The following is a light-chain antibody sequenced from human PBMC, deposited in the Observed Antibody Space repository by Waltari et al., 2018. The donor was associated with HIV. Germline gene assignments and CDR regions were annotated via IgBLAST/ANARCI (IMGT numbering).Light chain of an antibody. CDR1: STDVGNYNL. CDR3: CAFAGANTWV. J-gene: IGLJ3*02. Sequence: QSALTPPASVSGSPGQSITISCPGTSTDVGNYNLVSWYQQHPARAPKLIIYEVTKWPSGVSHRFSGSKSGNTASLTISGLQADDEADYYCCAFAGANTWVFGGGTKLIVL. V-gene: IGLV2-23*02. CDR2: EVT.